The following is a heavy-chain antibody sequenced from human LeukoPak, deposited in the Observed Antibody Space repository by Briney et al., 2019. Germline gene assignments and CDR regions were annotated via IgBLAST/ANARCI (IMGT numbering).Heavy chain of an antibody. Sequence: PGGSLRLSCAASGFTFSNARMSWIRQAPGKGLEWVGRIKSKTDGRTTDYAAPVKGRFTISRDDSKNTLYLQMNSLKTEDTAVYYCTTLTTGDYLDYWGQGTLVTVYS. CDR2: IKSKTDGRTT. D-gene: IGHD1-1*01. J-gene: IGHJ4*02. CDR3: TTLTTGDYLDY. CDR1: GFTFSNAR. V-gene: IGHV3-15*01.